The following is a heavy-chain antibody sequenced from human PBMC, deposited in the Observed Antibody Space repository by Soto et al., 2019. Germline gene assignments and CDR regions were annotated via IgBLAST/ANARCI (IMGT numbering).Heavy chain of an antibody. D-gene: IGHD3-10*01. CDR1: GGSISSYY. V-gene: IGHV4-59*01. CDR3: ARDGKDYYGSGSSWFDP. Sequence: SETLSLTCTVSGGSISSYYWSWIRQPPGKGLEWIGYIYYSGSTNYNPSLKSRVTISVDTSKNQFSLKLSSVTAADTAVYYCARDGKDYYGSGSSWFDPWGQGTLVTVSP. J-gene: IGHJ5*02. CDR2: IYYSGST.